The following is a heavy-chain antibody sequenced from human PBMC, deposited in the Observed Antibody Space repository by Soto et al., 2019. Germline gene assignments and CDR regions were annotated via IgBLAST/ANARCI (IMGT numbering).Heavy chain of an antibody. CDR3: TTTHAGELNN. CDR2: IFESGAT. D-gene: IGHD1-7*01. J-gene: IGHJ4*02. CDR1: GGSISSSSW. V-gene: IGHV4-4*02. Sequence: QVQLQESGPGLVKPSGTLSLTCAVSGGSISSSSWWTWVRQSPGKGLEWIGEIFESGATNYNPSLKIRLTMSVDKSKNQSPLNLSSLTAADTAVYFCTTTHAGELNNWGQETLVTVSS.